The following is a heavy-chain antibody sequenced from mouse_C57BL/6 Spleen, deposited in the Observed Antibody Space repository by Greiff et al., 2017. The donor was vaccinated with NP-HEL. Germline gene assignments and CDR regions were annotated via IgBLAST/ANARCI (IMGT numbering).Heavy chain of an antibody. Sequence: QVQLQQPGAELVMPGASVKLSCKASGYTFTSYWMHWVKQRPGQGLEWIGEIDPSDSYTNYNQKFKGKSTLTVDKSSSTAYMQLSSLTSEDSAVYYCARPYYYGSSYHAMDYWGQGTSVTVSS. V-gene: IGHV1-69*01. CDR2: IDPSDSYT. CDR3: ARPYYYGSSYHAMDY. D-gene: IGHD1-1*01. J-gene: IGHJ4*01. CDR1: GYTFTSYW.